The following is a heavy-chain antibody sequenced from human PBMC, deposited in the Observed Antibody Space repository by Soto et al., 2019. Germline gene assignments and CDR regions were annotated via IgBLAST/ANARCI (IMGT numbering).Heavy chain of an antibody. Sequence: QVQLQQWGAGLLKPSETLSLTCAVYGGSFSGYYWSWIRQPPGKGLEWIGEINHSGSTNYNPSLKSRVTISVDTSKNQFSLKLSSATAADTAVYYCARGPHYYDSSGYYTYWGQGTLVTVSS. CDR1: GGSFSGYY. CDR2: INHSGST. J-gene: IGHJ4*02. D-gene: IGHD3-22*01. V-gene: IGHV4-34*01. CDR3: ARGPHYYDSSGYYTY.